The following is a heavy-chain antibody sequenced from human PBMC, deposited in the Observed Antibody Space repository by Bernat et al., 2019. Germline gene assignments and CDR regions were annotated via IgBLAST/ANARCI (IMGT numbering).Heavy chain of an antibody. CDR2: IRSKANSNAT. D-gene: IGHD5-12*01. CDR1: GFTFSGSA. Sequence: EVQLVESGGGLVQPGGSLKLSCAASGFTFSGSAMHWVRQASGKGLEWVGRIRSKANSNATAYAASVKGRFTISRDDSKNTAYLQMNSLKTEDTAVYYCTRHPYSGYDYGMDYWGQGTLVTVS. V-gene: IGHV3-73*02. J-gene: IGHJ4*02. CDR3: TRHPYSGYDYGMDY.